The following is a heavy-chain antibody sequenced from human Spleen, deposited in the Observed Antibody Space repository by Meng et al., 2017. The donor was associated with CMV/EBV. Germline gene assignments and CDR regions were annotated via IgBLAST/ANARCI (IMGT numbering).Heavy chain of an antibody. CDR2: IRSSGSTI. CDR1: GFSFSDYY. D-gene: IGHD6-13*01. CDR3: AREGRSYSSSWYVNYYGMDV. Sequence: GESLKISCAASGFSFSDYYMSWIRQAPGKGLEWVSYIRSSGSTIYYADSVKGRFTISRDNAKNSLYLQMNSLRGEDTAVYYCAREGRSYSSSWYVNYYGMDVWGQGTTVTVSS. V-gene: IGHV3-11*04. J-gene: IGHJ6*02.